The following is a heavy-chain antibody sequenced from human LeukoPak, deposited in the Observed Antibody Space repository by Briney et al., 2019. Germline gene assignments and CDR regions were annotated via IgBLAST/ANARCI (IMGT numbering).Heavy chain of an antibody. Sequence: GGSLRLSCAASGFTFTTYAMSWVRQAPGKGLEWVSTISDSGASTYYADSVKGRFTISRDNSKNTLYLQMNSLRAEDTAVYYCAKSHSVGYRGYFDYWGQGTLVTVSS. D-gene: IGHD5-12*01. CDR1: GFTFTTYA. CDR2: ISDSGAST. J-gene: IGHJ4*02. CDR3: AKSHSVGYRGYFDY. V-gene: IGHV3-23*01.